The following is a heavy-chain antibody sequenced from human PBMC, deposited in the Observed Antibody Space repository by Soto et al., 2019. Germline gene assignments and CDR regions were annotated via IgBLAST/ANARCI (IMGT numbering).Heavy chain of an antibody. V-gene: IGHV1-8*01. CDR2: MNPNSGNP. CDR1: GYTFTSYD. CDR3: ARERTGTTSMDV. Sequence: QVQLVQSGAEVKKPGASVKVSCKASGYTFTSYDINWVRQATGQGLEWMGWMNPNSGNPGYAQQFQGRVTMTRNTSISTAYMELSSLRSEDTAVYYCARERTGTTSMDVRGQGTTVTVSS. D-gene: IGHD1-1*01. J-gene: IGHJ6*02.